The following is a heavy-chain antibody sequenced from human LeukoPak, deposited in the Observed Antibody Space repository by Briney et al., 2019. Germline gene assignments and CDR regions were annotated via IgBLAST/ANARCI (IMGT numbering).Heavy chain of an antibody. J-gene: IGHJ3*02. CDR3: ARERGTLAVAGDAVDI. D-gene: IGHD6-19*01. Sequence: ASVKVSCKASGYTFINYAINWVRQAPGEGLEWMGWINPNSGGTKYAQKFQGRVTMTRDTSINTAYMEVRRLTSDDTAVYYCARERGTLAVAGDAVDIWGQGTMVTVSS. CDR2: INPNSGGT. V-gene: IGHV1-2*02. CDR1: GYTFINYA.